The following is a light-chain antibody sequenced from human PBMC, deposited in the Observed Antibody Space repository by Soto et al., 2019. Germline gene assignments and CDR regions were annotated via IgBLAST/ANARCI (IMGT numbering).Light chain of an antibody. V-gene: IGLV2-14*03. CDR3: SSYTSSSTYV. CDR2: EVI. J-gene: IGLJ1*01. Sequence: QSALTQPASVSGSPGQSITISCTETSSDFGPYASVSWYQQHPDKAPKLIIYEVIYRPSGVSDRFSGSKSGNTASLTISGLHTEDEADYYCSSYTSSSTYVFGTGTKLTVL. CDR1: SSDFGPYAS.